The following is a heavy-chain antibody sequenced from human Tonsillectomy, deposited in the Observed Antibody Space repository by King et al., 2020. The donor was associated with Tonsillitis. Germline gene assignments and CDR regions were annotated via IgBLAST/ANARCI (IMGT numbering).Heavy chain of an antibody. V-gene: IGHV3-21*01. D-gene: IGHD3-3*01. CDR1: GLTFSNYN. J-gene: IGHJ6*03. CDR3: ARVGVVPIFLYYMDV. CDR2: ISSSSSYI. Sequence: EVQLVESGGGLVKPGGSLRLSCAASGLTFSNYNMNWVRQAPGKGLEWVSFISSSSSYIRYADSVKGRFTISRDNAKNSLYLEMNSLRAEDTAVYYCARVGVVPIFLYYMDVWGKGTTVTVSS.